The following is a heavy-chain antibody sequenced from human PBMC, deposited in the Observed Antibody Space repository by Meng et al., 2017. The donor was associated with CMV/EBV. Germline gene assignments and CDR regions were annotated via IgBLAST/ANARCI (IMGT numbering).Heavy chain of an antibody. D-gene: IGHD3-16*01. CDR2: ITPFNGNT. J-gene: IGHJ5*02. V-gene: IGHV1-45*02. Sequence: SVKVSCKASGYTFTYRYLHWVRQAPGQALEWMGWITPFNGNTNYAQKFQDRVTMTRNTSISTAYMELSSLRSEDTAVYYCARGTWGVDWFDPWGQGTLVTVSS. CDR1: GYTFTYRY. CDR3: ARGTWGVDWFDP.